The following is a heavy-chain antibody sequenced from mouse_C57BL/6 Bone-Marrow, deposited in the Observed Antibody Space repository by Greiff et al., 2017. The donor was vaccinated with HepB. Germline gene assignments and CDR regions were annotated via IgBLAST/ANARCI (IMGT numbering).Heavy chain of an antibody. D-gene: IGHD2-5*01. CDR2: ISYDGSN. CDR3: AREGYSSNPSAMDY. CDR1: GYSITSGYY. Sequence: EVKLQESGPGLVKPSQSLSLTCSVTGYSITSGYYWNWIRQFPGNKLEWMGYISYDGSNNYNPSLKNRISITRDTSQNQVFLKLNSVTTEDTATYYCAREGYSSNPSAMDYWGQGTSVTVSS. V-gene: IGHV3-6*01. J-gene: IGHJ4*01.